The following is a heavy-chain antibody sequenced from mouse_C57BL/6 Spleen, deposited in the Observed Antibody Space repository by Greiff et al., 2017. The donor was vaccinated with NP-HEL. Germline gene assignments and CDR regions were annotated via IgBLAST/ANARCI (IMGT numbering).Heavy chain of an antibody. Sequence: QVQLQQSGAELARPGASVKMSCKASGYTFTSYTMHWVKQRPGQGLEWIGYINPSSGYTKYNQKFKDKATLTADKSSSTAYMQLSSLTSEDSAVYYCASDFYYAMDYWGQGTAVTVSS. D-gene: IGHD2-4*01. J-gene: IGHJ4*01. V-gene: IGHV1-4*01. CDR3: ASDFYYAMDY. CDR2: INPSSGYT. CDR1: GYTFTSYT.